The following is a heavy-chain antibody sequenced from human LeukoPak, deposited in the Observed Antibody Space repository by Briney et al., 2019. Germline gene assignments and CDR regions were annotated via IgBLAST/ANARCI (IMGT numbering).Heavy chain of an antibody. CDR3: AKELMVRGRKTGYFDY. CDR1: GFTFSSYG. V-gene: IGHV3-30*18. CDR2: ISYDGSNK. Sequence: GGSLRLSCAASGFTFSSYGMHWVRQAPGTGLEWVAVISYDGSNKYYADSVKGRFTISRDNSKNTLYLQMNSLRAEDTAVYYCAKELMVRGRKTGYFDYWGQGTLVTVPS. D-gene: IGHD3-10*01. J-gene: IGHJ4*02.